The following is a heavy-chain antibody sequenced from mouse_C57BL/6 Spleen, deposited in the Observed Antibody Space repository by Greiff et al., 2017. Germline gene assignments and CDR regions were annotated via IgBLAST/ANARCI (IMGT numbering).Heavy chain of an antibody. CDR2: ISSGSSTI. V-gene: IGHV5-17*01. J-gene: IGHJ3*01. Sequence: EVKLVESGGGLVKPGGSLKLSCAASGFTFSDCGMHWVRQAPERGLEWVAYISSGSSTIYYADTVKGRFTISRDKAKNTLFLQMTSLRSEDTAMYYGATGAAYWGQGTLVTVSA. CDR3: ATGAAY. CDR1: GFTFSDCG.